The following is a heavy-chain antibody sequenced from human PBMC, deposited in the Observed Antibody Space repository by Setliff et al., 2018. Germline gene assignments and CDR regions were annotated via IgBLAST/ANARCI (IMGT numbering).Heavy chain of an antibody. Sequence: SVKVSCKASGGTFINYAISWVRQAPGQGLEWMGGIIPIFGTANYAQKFQGRVTITADESTSTAYMELSSLRSEDTAVYYCARGATVVIYYYMDVWGKGTTVTVSS. V-gene: IGHV1-69*13. D-gene: IGHD4-17*01. CDR2: IIPIFGTA. CDR3: ARGATVVIYYYMDV. CDR1: GGTFINYA. J-gene: IGHJ6*03.